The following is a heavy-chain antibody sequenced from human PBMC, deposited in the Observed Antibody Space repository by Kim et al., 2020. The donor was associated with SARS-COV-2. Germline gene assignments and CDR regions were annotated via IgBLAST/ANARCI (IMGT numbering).Heavy chain of an antibody. CDR2: I. Sequence: IYYADSVKGRFTISRDNAKNSLYLQMNSLRAEDTAVYYCARTVTTDGCDYWGQGTLVTVSS. J-gene: IGHJ4*02. CDR3: ARTVTTDGCDY. V-gene: IGHV3-21*01. D-gene: IGHD4-17*01.